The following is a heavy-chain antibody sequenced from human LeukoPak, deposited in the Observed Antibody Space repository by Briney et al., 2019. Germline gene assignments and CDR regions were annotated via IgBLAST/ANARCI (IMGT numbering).Heavy chain of an antibody. CDR2: INRSGGST. Sequence: GGSLRLSCAASGFTFSSYSMSWVRQAPGKGLEWVAAINRSGGSTYYADSVKGRFTISRDNSKNTLYLQMNILRAEDTVVYYCAKDLDSSRSTMIVVVGGFDIWGQGTMVTVSS. CDR1: GFTFSSYS. CDR3: AKDLDSSRSTMIVVVGGFDI. V-gene: IGHV3-23*01. D-gene: IGHD3-22*01. J-gene: IGHJ3*02.